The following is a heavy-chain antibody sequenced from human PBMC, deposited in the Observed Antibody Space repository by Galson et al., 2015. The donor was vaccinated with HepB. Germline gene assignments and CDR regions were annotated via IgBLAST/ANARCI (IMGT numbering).Heavy chain of an antibody. CDR2: INAGNGNT. D-gene: IGHD3-3*01. Sequence: SVKVSCKASGYTFTSYAMHWVRQAPGQRLEWMGWINAGNGNTKYSQKFQGRVTITRDTSASTAYMELSSLRSEDTAVYYCARDMLNQIFWSGLNYWGQGTLVTVSS. CDR1: GYTFTSYA. J-gene: IGHJ4*02. CDR3: ARDMLNQIFWSGLNY. V-gene: IGHV1-3*01.